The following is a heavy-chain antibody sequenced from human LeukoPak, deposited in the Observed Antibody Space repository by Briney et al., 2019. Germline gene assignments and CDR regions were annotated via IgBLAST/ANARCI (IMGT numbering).Heavy chain of an antibody. V-gene: IGHV4-31*03. CDR2: IYYSGST. CDR3: ARGLPKDIVVVPAALWFGP. Sequence: SETLSLTCTVSGGSISSGGYYWSWIRQHPGKGLEWIGYIYYSGSTYYNPSLKSRVTISVDTSKNQFSLKLSSVTAADTAVYYCARGLPKDIVVVPAALWFGPWGQGTLVTVSS. D-gene: IGHD2-2*01. CDR1: GGSISSGGYY. J-gene: IGHJ5*02.